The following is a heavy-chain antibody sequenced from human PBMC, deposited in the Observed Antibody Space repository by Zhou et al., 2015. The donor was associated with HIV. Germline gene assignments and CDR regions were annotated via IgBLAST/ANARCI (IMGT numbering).Heavy chain of an antibody. J-gene: IGHJ4*02. V-gene: IGHV1-2*02. CDR2: VNPETGAT. D-gene: IGHD2-15*01. Sequence: QVQLVQSGAEVKKPGASVKVSCKASGYSFTAYYIHWLRQAPGQRLEWMGWVNPETGATLYEEKFQGRVTMTTDTSTSTTYMELRSLRFDDTAVYYCARVFRGYCSGGRCYSFDYWGQGTLVTVSS. CDR3: ARVFRGYCSGGRCYSFDY. CDR1: GYSFTAYY.